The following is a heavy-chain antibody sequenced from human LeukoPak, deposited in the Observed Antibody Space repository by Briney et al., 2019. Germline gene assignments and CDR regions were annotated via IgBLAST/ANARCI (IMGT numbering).Heavy chain of an antibody. CDR3: ARGTVTMVNY. CDR2: IYSGGST. V-gene: IGHV3-66*01. J-gene: IGHJ4*02. Sequence: GGSLRLSCAASGFTVSSNYMSWVRQAPGRGLEWVSVIYSGGSTYYADSVKGRFTISRDNSKNTLFLQMNSLRAGDTAVYYCARGTVTMVNYWGQGTLVTVSS. CDR1: GFTVSSNY. D-gene: IGHD3-10*01.